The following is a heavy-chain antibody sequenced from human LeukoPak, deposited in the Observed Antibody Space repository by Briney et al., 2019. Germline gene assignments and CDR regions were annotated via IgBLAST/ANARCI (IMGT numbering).Heavy chain of an antibody. D-gene: IGHD3-3*01. CDR1: GVSLSSGGYS. CDR2: IYHSGST. V-gene: IGHV4-30-2*01. CDR3: ARGVTMFDTMKHWWFDH. J-gene: IGHJ5*02. Sequence: SETLSLTCAVSGVSLSSGGYSWTWLRQPPGKGLEWIGYIYHSGSTYYNPSLKSRVTISLDKSKNQFSLKLRSMIAADTAIYYCARGVTMFDTMKHWWFDHWGQGTLVTVSS.